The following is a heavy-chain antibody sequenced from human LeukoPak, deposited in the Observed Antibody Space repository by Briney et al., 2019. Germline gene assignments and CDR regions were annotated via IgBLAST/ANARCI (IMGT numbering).Heavy chain of an antibody. CDR1: GFTFSSYA. V-gene: IGHV3-30-3*01. CDR2: ISYDGSNK. D-gene: IGHD3-10*01. Sequence: GRSLRHSCAASGFTFSSYAMHWVRQAPGKGLEWVAVISYDGSNKYYADSVKGRFTISRDNSKNTLYLQMNSLRAEDTAVYYCARALSGRYGMDVWGKGTTVTVSS. CDR3: ARALSGRYGMDV. J-gene: IGHJ6*04.